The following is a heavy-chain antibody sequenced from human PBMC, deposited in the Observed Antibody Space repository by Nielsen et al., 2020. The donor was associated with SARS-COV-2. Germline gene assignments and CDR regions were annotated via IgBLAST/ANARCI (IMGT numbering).Heavy chain of an antibody. CDR2: CSDNDGPT. J-gene: IGHJ4*02. CDR3: AKGSDFTGFDS. CDR1: GFTFRSYA. V-gene: IGHV3-23*01. D-gene: IGHD1-14*01. Sequence: GESLKISCAASGFTFRSYAMHWVRQAPGKGLEWVSTCSDNDGPTYHAESVKGRFTISRDNSNSTLFLQMNSLRVEDTALYYCAKGSDFTGFDSWGRGTRVTVSS.